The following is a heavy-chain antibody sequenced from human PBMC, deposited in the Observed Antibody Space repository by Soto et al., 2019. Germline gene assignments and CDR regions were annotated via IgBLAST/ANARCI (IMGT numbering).Heavy chain of an antibody. Sequence: PGGSLRLSCAASGFTFSNYAMTWVRQAPGKGLEWVSIFCGSGVTTYYAESLKGLFTISRDNSKKTLFLQLNSLRAEDTAVYYCVKDWSGKKCPCMDVWGQGTTVTVSS. CDR1: GFTFSNYA. CDR2: FCGSGVTT. CDR3: VKDWSGKKCPCMDV. V-gene: IGHV3-23*01. J-gene: IGHJ6*02. D-gene: IGHD3-3*01.